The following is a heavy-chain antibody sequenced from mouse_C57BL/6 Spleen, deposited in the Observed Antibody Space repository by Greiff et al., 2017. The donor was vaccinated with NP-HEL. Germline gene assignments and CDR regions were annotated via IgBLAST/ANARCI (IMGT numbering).Heavy chain of an antibody. D-gene: IGHD4-1*01. J-gene: IGHJ2*01. CDR3: ARTPLTGTPYFDY. Sequence: QVQLQQPGAELVKPGASVKLSCKASGYTFTSYWMQWVKQRPGQGLEWIGEIDPSDSYTNYNQKFKGKATLTVATSSSTAYMQLRSLTSEDSAVYFCARTPLTGTPYFDYWGQGTTLTVSS. V-gene: IGHV1-50*01. CDR2: IDPSDSYT. CDR1: GYTFTSYW.